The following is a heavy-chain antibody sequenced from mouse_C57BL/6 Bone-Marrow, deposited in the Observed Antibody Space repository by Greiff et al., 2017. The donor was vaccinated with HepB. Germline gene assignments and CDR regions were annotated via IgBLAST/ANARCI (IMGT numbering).Heavy chain of an antibody. Sequence: QVQLQQSGAELARPGASVKLSCKASGYTFTSYGISWVKQRTGQSLEWIGEIYPRSGNTYYNEKFKGKATLTADKSSSTAYMELRSLTSEDSAVYFCARKSITTVVEDYYAMDYWGQGTSVTVSS. CDR1: GYTFTSYG. V-gene: IGHV1-81*01. J-gene: IGHJ4*01. D-gene: IGHD1-1*01. CDR2: IYPRSGNT. CDR3: ARKSITTVVEDYYAMDY.